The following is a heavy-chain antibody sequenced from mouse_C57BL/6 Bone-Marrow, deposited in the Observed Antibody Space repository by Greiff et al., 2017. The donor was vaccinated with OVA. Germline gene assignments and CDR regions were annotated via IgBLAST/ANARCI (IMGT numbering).Heavy chain of an antibody. D-gene: IGHD4-1*01. CDR3: ARDGTGGGDY. CDR1: GYTFTSYG. J-gene: IGHJ4*01. V-gene: IGHV1-58*01. CDR2: IYIGYGYT. Sequence: EVKLQESGAELVRPGSSVKMSCKTSGYTFTSYGINWVKQRPGQGLEWIGYIYIGYGYTEYNEKFKGKATLTSDTSSSTAYMQLSSLTSEDSAIYFGARDGTGGGDYGGQGTSVTVSS.